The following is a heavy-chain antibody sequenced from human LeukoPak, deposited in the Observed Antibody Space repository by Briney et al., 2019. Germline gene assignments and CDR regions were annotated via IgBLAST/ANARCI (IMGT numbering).Heavy chain of an antibody. D-gene: IGHD3-10*02. CDR3: ARDLRSGNYYSDY. V-gene: IGHV4-59*01. CDR1: SGSISSYY. CDR2: IYYSGST. J-gene: IGHJ4*02. Sequence: SETLSLTCTVSSGSISSYYWSWIRQPPGKGLEWIGYIYYSGSTNYNPSLKSRVTISVDTSKNQFSLKLSSVTAADTAVYYCARDLRSGNYYSDYWGQGILVTVSS.